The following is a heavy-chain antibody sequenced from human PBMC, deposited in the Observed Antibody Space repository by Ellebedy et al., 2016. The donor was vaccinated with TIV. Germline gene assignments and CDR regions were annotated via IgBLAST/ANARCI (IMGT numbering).Heavy chain of an antibody. CDR1: GLTVSGTH. Sequence: GGSLRLSCVASGLTVSGTHMSWVRQAPGKGLEWVSVIYGGGDTNYADSVKGRFIISRDNSKNTLYLQMNSLRAEDTAIYYCARLADYWGQGTVVTVSS. J-gene: IGHJ4*02. V-gene: IGHV3-53*01. CDR3: ARLADY. CDR2: IYGGGDT.